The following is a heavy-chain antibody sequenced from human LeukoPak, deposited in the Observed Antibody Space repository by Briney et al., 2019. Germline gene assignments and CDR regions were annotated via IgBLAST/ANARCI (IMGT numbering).Heavy chain of an antibody. CDR3: AKRTIFGVHNWFDP. CDR2: IYYSGST. CDR1: GGSISSYY. J-gene: IGHJ5*02. Sequence: SSETLSLTCTVSGGSISSYYWSWIRQPPGKGLEWIGYIYYSGSTNYNPSLKSRVTTSVDTSKNQFSLKLSSVTAADTAVYYCAKRTIFGVHNWFDPWGQGTLVTVSS. D-gene: IGHD3-3*01. V-gene: IGHV4-59*01.